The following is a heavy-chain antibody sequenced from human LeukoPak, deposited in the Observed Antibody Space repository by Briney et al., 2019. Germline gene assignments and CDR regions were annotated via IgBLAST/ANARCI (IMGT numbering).Heavy chain of an antibody. CDR3: ATGKTATLPGY. J-gene: IGHJ4*02. CDR2: INIDGTIT. V-gene: IGHV3-74*01. D-gene: IGHD2-15*01. Sequence: GGSLRLSRAASGFTFTTYWMHWVRQAPGKGLVWVSRINIDGTITNYADSVEGRFTISRDNAKNTLCLQMNSLRAEDTAVYYCATGKTATLPGYWGQGTLVTVSS. CDR1: GFTFTTYW.